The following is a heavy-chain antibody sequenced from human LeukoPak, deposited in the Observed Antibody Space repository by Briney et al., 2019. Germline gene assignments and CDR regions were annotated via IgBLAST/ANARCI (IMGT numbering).Heavy chain of an antibody. D-gene: IGHD3-10*01. J-gene: IGHJ4*02. CDR1: GYTFTGYY. Sequence: GASVKVSCKASGYTFTGYYMHWVRQAPGQGLEWMGIINPSGGSTSYAQKFQGRVTMTRDTSTSTVYMGLSSLRSEDTAVYYCATAYGSGSSFSDYWGQGTLVTVSS. CDR2: INPSGGST. V-gene: IGHV1-46*01. CDR3: ATAYGSGSSFSDY.